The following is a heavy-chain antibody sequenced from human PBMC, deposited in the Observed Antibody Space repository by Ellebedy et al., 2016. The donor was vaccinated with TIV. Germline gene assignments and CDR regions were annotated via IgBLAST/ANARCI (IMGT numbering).Heavy chain of an antibody. J-gene: IGHJ6*02. Sequence: ASVKVSCKTSGYIFTAYYIHWVRQAPGQGLEWMGWINSDSGGTNFPQKFQGRVTMTRDTSVNTAYMELSRLESDDTAVYYCARVIRGSSGMDVWGQGTTVTVS. CDR3: ARVIRGSSGMDV. V-gene: IGHV1-2*02. CDR2: INSDSGGT. CDR1: GYIFTAYY. D-gene: IGHD6-13*01.